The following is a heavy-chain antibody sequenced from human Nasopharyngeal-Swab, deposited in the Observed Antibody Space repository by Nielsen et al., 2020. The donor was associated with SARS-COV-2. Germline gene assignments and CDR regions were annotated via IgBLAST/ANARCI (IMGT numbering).Heavy chain of an antibody. CDR3: TRGGIVGPPELGMDV. V-gene: IGHV3-73*01. J-gene: IGHJ6*02. CDR1: GFTFSGSA. CDR2: IRSKANSYAT. D-gene: IGHD1-26*01. Sequence: GESLKISCAASGFTFSGSAMHWVRQASVKGLEWVGRIRSKANSYATAYAASVKGRFTISRDDSKNTAYLQMNSLKTEDTAVYYCTRGGIVGPPELGMDVWGQGTTVTVSS.